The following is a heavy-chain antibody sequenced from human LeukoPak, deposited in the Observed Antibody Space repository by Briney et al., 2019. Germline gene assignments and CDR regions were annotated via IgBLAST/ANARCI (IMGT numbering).Heavy chain of an antibody. CDR2: ISYDGSNK. V-gene: IGHV3-30*03. J-gene: IGHJ4*02. Sequence: GGSLRLSCAASGSTFSCYGMHWVRQAPGKGLEWVAVISYDGSNKYYADSVKGRFTISRDNSKNTLYLQMNSLRAEDTAVYYCWSYSSLFDYWGQGTLVTVSS. CDR3: WSYSSLFDY. CDR1: GSTFSCYG. D-gene: IGHD6-6*01.